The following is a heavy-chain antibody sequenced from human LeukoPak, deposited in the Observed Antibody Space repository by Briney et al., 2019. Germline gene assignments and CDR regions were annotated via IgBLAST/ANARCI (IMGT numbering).Heavy chain of an antibody. V-gene: IGHV3-15*01. D-gene: IGHD6-13*01. CDR1: GFTFSSYS. Sequence: GGSLRLSCAASGFTFSSYSMNWVRQAPGKGLEWVGRIKSKTDGGTTDYGAPVKGRFTISRDDSKTTVYLQMNSLKTEDTAVYYCTTGQYIDSWPPVAFDIWGQGTLVTVSS. CDR3: TTGQYIDSWPPVAFDI. CDR2: IKSKTDGGTT. J-gene: IGHJ3*02.